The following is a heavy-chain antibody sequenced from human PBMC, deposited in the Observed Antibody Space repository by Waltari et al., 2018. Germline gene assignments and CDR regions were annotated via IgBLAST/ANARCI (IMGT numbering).Heavy chain of an antibody. Sequence: EVQLLQSGTELKKPGSTVKLSCPVSGYRFTDYYIPWLKQAPGKGPQWMGLVDPEDGETIYAERFQGRVTITADTSTETAFMELSSLTSDDTAVYYCVTALGDRSSASRPFDVWGLGTLITVSS. CDR3: VTALGDRSSASRPFDV. CDR2: VDPEDGET. D-gene: IGHD3-10*01. V-gene: IGHV1-69-2*01. J-gene: IGHJ3*01. CDR1: GYRFTDYY.